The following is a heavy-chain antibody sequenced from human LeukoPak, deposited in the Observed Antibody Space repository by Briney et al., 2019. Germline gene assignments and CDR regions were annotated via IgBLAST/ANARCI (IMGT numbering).Heavy chain of an antibody. CDR1: GYPFTGYY. J-gene: IGHJ4*02. CDR2: INPNSGFT. V-gene: IGHV1-2*02. CDR3: ARLADCSSSSCRSFDY. Sequence: ASVKVSCKASGYPFTGYYLHWVRQAPGQGLEWMGWINPNSGFTNYAQKFQGRVTMNRDTSISTAYMELSRLRPDDTAVYYCARLADCSSSSCRSFDYWGQGTLVTVSS. D-gene: IGHD2-2*01.